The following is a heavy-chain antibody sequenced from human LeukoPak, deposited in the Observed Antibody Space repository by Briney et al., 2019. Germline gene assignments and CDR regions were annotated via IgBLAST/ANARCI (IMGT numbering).Heavy chain of an antibody. CDR1: GFTFGSFA. V-gene: IGHV3-23*01. D-gene: IGHD3-9*01. CDR2: ISGSGGST. Sequence: PGGSLRLSCAASGFTFGSFAMSWVRQAPGKGLEWVSAISGSGGSTYYADSVKGRFTISRDNSKNTLYLQMNSLRAEDTAVYYCAKVGPPNYDILTDYYEFDYWGQGTLVTVSS. J-gene: IGHJ4*02. CDR3: AKVGPPNYDILTDYYEFDY.